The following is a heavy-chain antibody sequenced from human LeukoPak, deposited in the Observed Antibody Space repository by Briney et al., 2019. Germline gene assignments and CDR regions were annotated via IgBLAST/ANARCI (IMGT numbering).Heavy chain of an antibody. V-gene: IGHV4-34*01. CDR1: GFTFSSYA. Sequence: PGGSLRLSCAASGFTFSSYAMSWIRQPPGKGLEWIGEINHSGSTNYNPSLKSRVTISVDTSKNQFSLKLSSVTAADTAVYYCARAWVPDYYYYYYMDVWGKGTTVTVSS. CDR3: ARAWVPDYYYYYYMDV. D-gene: IGHD3-10*01. J-gene: IGHJ6*03. CDR2: INHSGST.